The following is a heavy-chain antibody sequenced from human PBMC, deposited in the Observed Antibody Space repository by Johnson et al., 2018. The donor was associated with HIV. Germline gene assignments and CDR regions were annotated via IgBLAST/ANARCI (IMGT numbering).Heavy chain of an antibody. CDR2: ISYDGNNK. Sequence: QVQLVESGGGVVQPGRSLRLSCAASGFIFSTYGMHWVRQAPGRGLEWVAIISYDGNNKDYADSVKGRFTISRDNSKNTLFLQMNSRRTEDTAVYFCASEASFAPRPETAFDVWGQWTKVTVSS. CDR1: GFIFSTYG. CDR3: ASEASFAPRPETAFDV. J-gene: IGHJ3*01. D-gene: IGHD3-10*01. V-gene: IGHV3-30-3*01.